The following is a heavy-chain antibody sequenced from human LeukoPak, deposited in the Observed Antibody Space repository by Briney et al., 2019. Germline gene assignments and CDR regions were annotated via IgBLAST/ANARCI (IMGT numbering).Heavy chain of an antibody. J-gene: IGHJ4*02. D-gene: IGHD5-24*01. Sequence: PSETLSLTCTVSGGSISSYYWSWIRQPPGKGLEWIGYIYYSGSTNYNPSPKSRVTISVDTSKNQFSLKLSSVTAADTAVYYCAREGDGYANWGQGTLVTVSS. CDR1: GGSISSYY. CDR3: AREGDGYAN. CDR2: IYYSGST. V-gene: IGHV4-59*01.